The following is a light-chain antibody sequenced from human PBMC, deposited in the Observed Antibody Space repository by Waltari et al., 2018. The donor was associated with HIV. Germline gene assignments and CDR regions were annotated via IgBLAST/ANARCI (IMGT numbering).Light chain of an antibody. V-gene: IGKV1-12*01. Sequence: DIEMTQSPSSVSASLGDTLTITCRASQPISSWLTWYQQRPGKSPELLIFATSMLQTGVPSRFSGRGSGTNFSLTISSLQPEDFATYYCQQANSFPLTFGQGTKVEV. CDR3: QQANSFPLT. CDR1: QPISSW. CDR2: ATS. J-gene: IGKJ1*01.